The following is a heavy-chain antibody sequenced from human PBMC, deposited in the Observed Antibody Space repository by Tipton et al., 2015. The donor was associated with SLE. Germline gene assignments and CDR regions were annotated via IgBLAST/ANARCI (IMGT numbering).Heavy chain of an antibody. CDR3: ARRNTSSGGFDY. CDR2: INHIGST. D-gene: IGHD6-6*01. J-gene: IGHJ4*02. Sequence: TLSLTCAVYRGSFTNYYWSWIRQPPGKGLEWIGEINHIGSTNYNPSLKSRVTISVDTSKNQFSLKLSSVTAADTAVYYCARRNTSSGGFDYWGQGTLVTVSP. V-gene: IGHV4-34*01. CDR1: RGSFTNYY.